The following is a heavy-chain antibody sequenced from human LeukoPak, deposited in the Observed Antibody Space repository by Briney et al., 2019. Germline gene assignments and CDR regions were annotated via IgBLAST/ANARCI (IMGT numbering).Heavy chain of an antibody. CDR2: ISSSSGSSSTI. D-gene: IGHD2-15*01. Sequence: PSETLSLTCTVSGGSISSSSYYWGWIRQPPGKGLEWVSYISSSSGSSSTIYYIDSVMGRFTISRDNAKNSLFLQMHRLRPEDTAVYYCARDSASVGHNDGFDFWGHGTMVTVSS. V-gene: IGHV3-48*04. J-gene: IGHJ3*01. CDR1: GGSISSSS. CDR3: ARDSASVGHNDGFDF.